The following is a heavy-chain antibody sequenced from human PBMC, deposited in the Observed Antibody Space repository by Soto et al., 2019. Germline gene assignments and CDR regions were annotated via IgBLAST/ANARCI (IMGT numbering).Heavy chain of an antibody. CDR3: ARGRAIFGVVTNYYYYYMDV. D-gene: IGHD3-3*01. V-gene: IGHV4-34*01. J-gene: IGHJ6*03. Sequence: SETLSLTCAVYGGSFSGYYWSWIRQPPGKGLEWIGEINHSGSTNYNPSLKSRVTISVGTSKNQFSLKLSSVTAADTAVYYCARGRAIFGVVTNYYYYYMDVWGKGTTVTVSS. CDR1: GGSFSGYY. CDR2: INHSGST.